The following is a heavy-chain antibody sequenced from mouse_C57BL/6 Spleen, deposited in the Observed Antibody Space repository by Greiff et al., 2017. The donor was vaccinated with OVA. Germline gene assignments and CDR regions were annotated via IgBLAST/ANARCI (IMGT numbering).Heavy chain of an antibody. CDR2: INYDGSST. J-gene: IGHJ1*03. Sequence: DVMLVESEGGLVQPGRSMKLSCTASGFTFSDYYMAWVRQVPEKGLEWVANINYDGSSTYYLDSLKSRFIISRDNAKNILYLQMSSLKSEDTATYYCARVGGGDWYFDVWGTGTTVTVSS. CDR1: GFTFSDYY. V-gene: IGHV5-16*01. CDR3: ARVGGGDWYFDV.